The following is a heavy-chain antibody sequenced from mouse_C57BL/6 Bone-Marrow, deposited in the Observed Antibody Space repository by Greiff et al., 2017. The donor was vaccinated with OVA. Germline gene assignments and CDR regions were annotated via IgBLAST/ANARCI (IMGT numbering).Heavy chain of an antibody. J-gene: IGHJ3*01. V-gene: IGHV4-1*01. D-gene: IGHD1-1*01. Sequence: SASGIDFSRYWMSWVRRAPGKGLEWIGEINPDSSTINYAPSLKDKFIISRDNAKNTLYLQMSKVRSEDTALYYCARPVVARGFAYWGQGTLVTVSA. CDR2: INPDSSTI. CDR1: GIDFSRYW. CDR3: ARPVVARGFAY.